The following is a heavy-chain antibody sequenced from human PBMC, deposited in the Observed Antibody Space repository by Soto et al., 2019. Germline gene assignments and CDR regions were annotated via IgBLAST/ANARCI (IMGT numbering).Heavy chain of an antibody. J-gene: IGHJ6*02. CDR2: ISGSGGST. CDR3: AKNLGEKNYYYYGMDV. D-gene: IGHD3-16*01. V-gene: IGHV3-23*01. CDR1: GFTFSSYA. Sequence: GGSLRLSCAASGFTFSSYAMSWVRQAPGKGLEWVSAISGSGGSTYYADSVKGRFTISRDNSKNTLYLQMNSLRAEDTAVYYCAKNLGEKNYYYYGMDVWGQGTTVTVSS.